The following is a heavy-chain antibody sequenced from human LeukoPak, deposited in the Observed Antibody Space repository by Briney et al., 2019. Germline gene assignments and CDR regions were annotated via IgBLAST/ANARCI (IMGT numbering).Heavy chain of an antibody. CDR1: GYTFTGYY. Sequence: GASVKVSCKASGYTFTGYYMHWVRQAPGQGLEWMGWINPNSGGTNYAQKLQGRVTMTTDTSTSTAYMELRSLRSDDTAVYYCARSRWLPSGYYYGMDVWGQGTTVTVSS. D-gene: IGHD5-24*01. J-gene: IGHJ6*02. CDR3: ARSRWLPSGYYYGMDV. V-gene: IGHV1-2*02. CDR2: INPNSGGT.